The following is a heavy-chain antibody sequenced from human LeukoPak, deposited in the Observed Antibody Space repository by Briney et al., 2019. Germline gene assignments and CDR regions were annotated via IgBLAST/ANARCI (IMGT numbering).Heavy chain of an antibody. Sequence: ALRLSCAACGFSVIDYYMSGIRQAAGKGGEGVAYISSSGSTIYYEDSVKGRFTISRDNAKNSLYLQMNSLRPEDTAVYFCAKRGVVIRVILVGFHKEAYYFDSWGQGALVTVSS. D-gene: IGHD3-22*01. CDR2: ISSSGSTI. J-gene: IGHJ4*02. V-gene: IGHV3-11*01. CDR1: GFSVIDYY. CDR3: AKRGVVIRVILVGFHKEAYYFDS.